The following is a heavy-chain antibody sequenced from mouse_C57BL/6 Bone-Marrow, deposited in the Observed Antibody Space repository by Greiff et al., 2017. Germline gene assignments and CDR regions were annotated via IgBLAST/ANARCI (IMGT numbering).Heavy chain of an antibody. CDR2: ISDGGSYT. V-gene: IGHV5-4*01. CDR1: GFTFSSYA. D-gene: IGHD1-1*01. Sequence: EVKLMESGGGLVKPGGSLKLSCAASGFTFSSYAMSWVRQTPEKRLEWVATISDGGSYTYYPDNVKGRFTISRDNAKNNLYLQMSQLKSEDTAMYYCARDRGITTVVGGFDYWGQGTTLTVSS. CDR3: ARDRGITTVVGGFDY. J-gene: IGHJ2*01.